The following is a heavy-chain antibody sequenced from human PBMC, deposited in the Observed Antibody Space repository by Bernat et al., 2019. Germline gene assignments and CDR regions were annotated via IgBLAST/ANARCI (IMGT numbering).Heavy chain of an antibody. CDR1: GFTFSSYG. J-gene: IGHJ3*02. D-gene: IGHD6-13*01. CDR3: AKETHLEQQLTPAPFDI. V-gene: IGHV3-30*18. Sequence: QVQLVESGGGVVQPGRSLRLSCAASGFTFSSYGMHWVRQAPGKGLEWVALISFDGSNKHYADSVKGRFTISRDNSKNTLYLQMNSLRAEDTAVYYCAKETHLEQQLTPAPFDIWGQGTMVTVSS. CDR2: ISFDGSNK.